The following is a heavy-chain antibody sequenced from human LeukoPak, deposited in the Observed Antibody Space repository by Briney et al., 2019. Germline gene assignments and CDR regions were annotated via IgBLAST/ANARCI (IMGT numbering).Heavy chain of an antibody. CDR1: GFTFDDYD. V-gene: IGHV3-20*04. CDR3: ARDPFCSSTAGCYFEDWFDP. J-gene: IGHJ5*02. CDR2: ITWNGDET. Sequence: GGSLRVSCAASGFTFDDYDMSWVRQVPGKGLEWVSGITWNGDETGYADSVKGRFAISRDNTKNSLYLQMSSLRAEDTALYYCARDPFCSSTAGCYFEDWFDPWGPGTLVTVSS. D-gene: IGHD2-2*01.